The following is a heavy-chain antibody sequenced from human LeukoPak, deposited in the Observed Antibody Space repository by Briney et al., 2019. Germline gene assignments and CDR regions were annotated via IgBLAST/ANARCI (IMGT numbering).Heavy chain of an antibody. V-gene: IGHV4-34*01. CDR2: INHSGST. CDR1: GGSFSGYY. CDR3: ARGAARGYSYVFDY. D-gene: IGHD5-18*01. Sequence: SETLSLTCAVYGGSFSGYYWSWIRQPPGKGLEWIGEINHSGSTNYNPSLKSRVTISVDTSKNQFSLKLSSVTAADTAAYYCARGAARGYSYVFDYWGQGTLVTVSS. J-gene: IGHJ4*02.